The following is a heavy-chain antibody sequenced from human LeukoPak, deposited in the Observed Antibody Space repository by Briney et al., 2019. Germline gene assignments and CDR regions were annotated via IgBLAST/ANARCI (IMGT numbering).Heavy chain of an antibody. CDR2: ISSSSSYI. Sequence: GGSLRLSFAASGFTFSSYSMNWVRQAPGKGLEWVSSISSSSSYIYYADSVKGRFTISRDNAKNSLYLQMDSLRAEDTALYYCARDDYTDAFDIWGQGTMVTVSS. CDR1: GFTFSSYS. CDR3: ARDDYTDAFDI. D-gene: IGHD2-2*02. J-gene: IGHJ3*02. V-gene: IGHV3-21*01.